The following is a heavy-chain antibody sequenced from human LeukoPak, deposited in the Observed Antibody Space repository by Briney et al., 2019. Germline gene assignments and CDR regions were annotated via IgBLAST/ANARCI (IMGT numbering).Heavy chain of an antibody. J-gene: IGHJ6*03. CDR1: GFTVTSYA. CDR3: AKSPQGKDSSGYYYYYYYMDV. CDR2: ISGSGGST. D-gene: IGHD3-22*01. Sequence: GGSLRLSCAASGFTVTSYAMNWVRQAPGKGLEWVSAISGSGGSTYYADSVKGRFTIFRDNSKNTLYLQMNSLRAEDTAVYYCAKSPQGKDSSGYYYYYYYMDVWGKGTTVTVSS. V-gene: IGHV3-23*01.